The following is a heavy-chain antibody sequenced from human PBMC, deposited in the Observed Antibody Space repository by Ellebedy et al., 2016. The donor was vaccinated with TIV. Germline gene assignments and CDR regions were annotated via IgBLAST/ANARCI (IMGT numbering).Heavy chain of an antibody. CDR3: ARAPYSGYLRVRRGAFDI. V-gene: IGHV4-59*12. CDR1: GGSISGYY. J-gene: IGHJ3*02. CDR2: IYNSGST. Sequence: SETLSLXCTVSGGSISGYYWSWIRQPPGKGLEWIGYIYNSGSTNYNPSLKSRVTISVDTSKNQFSLKLSSVTAADTAVYYCARAPYSGYLRVRRGAFDIWGQGTMVTVSS. D-gene: IGHD5-12*01.